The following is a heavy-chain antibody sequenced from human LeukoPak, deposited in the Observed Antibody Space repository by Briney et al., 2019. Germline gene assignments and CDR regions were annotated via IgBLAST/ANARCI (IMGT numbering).Heavy chain of an antibody. D-gene: IGHD2-2*01. Sequence: ASVKVSCKASGGTFSSYAISWVRQAPGQGLEWMGGIIPIFGTANYAQKFQGRVTITADESTSTAYMELSSLRSDDTAVYYCARDVGEYCSSTNCYASHYWGQGTLVTVSS. J-gene: IGHJ4*02. CDR2: IIPIFGTA. V-gene: IGHV1-69*13. CDR3: ARDVGEYCSSTNCYASHY. CDR1: GGTFSSYA.